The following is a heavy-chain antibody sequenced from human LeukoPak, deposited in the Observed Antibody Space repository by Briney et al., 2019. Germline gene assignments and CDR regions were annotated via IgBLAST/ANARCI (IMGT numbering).Heavy chain of an antibody. J-gene: IGHJ4*02. V-gene: IGHV3-23*01. CDR2: IYGGGTNT. CDR1: GFSFSSFA. D-gene: IGHD6-19*01. Sequence: GGSLRLSCVGSGFSFSSFAMAWVRQAPGKGLEWVSTIYGGGTNTFYADSVKGRFTISRDDSKNMQFLEMDSLRPEDTAVYFCAKRITVAAGIYFDSWGQGTLVTVSS. CDR3: AKRITVAAGIYFDS.